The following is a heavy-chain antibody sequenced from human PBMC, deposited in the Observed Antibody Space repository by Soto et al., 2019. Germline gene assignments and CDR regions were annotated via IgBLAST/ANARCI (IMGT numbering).Heavy chain of an antibody. CDR3: ARGGGWSGYTYYMDV. Sequence: ASVKVSCKASGGTFSSYAISWVRQAPGQGLEWMGWINAGNGNTKYSQKLQGRVTFTRDTSASTAYMELSSLKSEDTAVYYCARGGGWSGYTYYMDVWGKGTTVTVSS. J-gene: IGHJ6*03. CDR2: INAGNGNT. V-gene: IGHV1-3*01. CDR1: GGTFSSYA. D-gene: IGHD3-3*01.